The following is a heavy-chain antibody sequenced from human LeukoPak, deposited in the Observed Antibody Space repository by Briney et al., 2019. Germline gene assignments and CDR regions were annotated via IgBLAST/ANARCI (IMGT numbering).Heavy chain of an antibody. D-gene: IGHD6-6*01. J-gene: IGHJ6*03. CDR2: IYYNRST. CDR1: GASINSYY. Sequence: MASETLSLTCSVSGASINSYYWSWIRQPPGKGLEWIGNIYYNRSTSYHPSLKSRVTISVDTSTNQFSLKLTSVTAADTALYYCARWGGGYSSSGVYYYYYMDVWGTGTTVTVSS. CDR3: ARWGGGYSSSGVYYYYYMDV. V-gene: IGHV4-59*01.